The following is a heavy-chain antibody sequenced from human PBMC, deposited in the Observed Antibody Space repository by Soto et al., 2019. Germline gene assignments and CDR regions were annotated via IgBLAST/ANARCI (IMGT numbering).Heavy chain of an antibody. CDR3: ARGATRGFYYYYGMDV. CDR1: GFTFSNYA. D-gene: IGHD1-26*01. J-gene: IGHJ6*02. V-gene: IGHV3-23*01. Sequence: GGSLRLSCAASGFTFSNYAMNWVRQAPGKGLEWVSVISDSGDSTYYADSVKGRFTISRDKSKNTLYLHMNSLTAEDTAVYYCARGATRGFYYYYGMDVWGQGTTVTVSS. CDR2: ISDSGDST.